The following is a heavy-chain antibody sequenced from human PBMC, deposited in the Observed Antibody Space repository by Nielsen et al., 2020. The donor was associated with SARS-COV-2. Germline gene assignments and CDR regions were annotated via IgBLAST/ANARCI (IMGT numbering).Heavy chain of an antibody. CDR3: VRVRDDGHYYDTGPFDD. V-gene: IGHV3-74*01. J-gene: IGHJ4*02. CDR1: GFTLSRYW. Sequence: GESLKISCAASGFTLSRYWMNWVRQAPGKGLAWVSRLSSDGSRPTYADSVKGRFTISRDNARDTLSLQMNSLSVEDTAVYYCVRVRDDGHYYDTGPFDDWGQGALVTVSS. D-gene: IGHD3-22*01. CDR2: LSSDGSRP.